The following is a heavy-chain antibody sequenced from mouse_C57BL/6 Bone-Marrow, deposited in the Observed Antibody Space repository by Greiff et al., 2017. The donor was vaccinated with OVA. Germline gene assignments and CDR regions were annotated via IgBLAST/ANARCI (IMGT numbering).Heavy chain of an antibody. J-gene: IGHJ4*01. V-gene: IGHV1-55*01. CDR2: IYPGSGRT. D-gene: IGHD1-1*01. CDR1: GYTFTSYW. Sequence: QVHVKQPGAELVKPGASVKMSCKASGYTFTSYWITWVKQRPGQGLEWIGDIYPGSGRTNYNEKFKSKATLTVDTSSSTAYMQLSSLTSEDSAVYYGARAGITTVEGDFAMDYWGQGTSVTVSS. CDR3: ARAGITTVEGDFAMDY.